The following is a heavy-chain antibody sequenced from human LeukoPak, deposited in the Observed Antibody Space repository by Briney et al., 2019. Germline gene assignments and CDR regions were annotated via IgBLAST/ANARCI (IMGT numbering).Heavy chain of an antibody. D-gene: IGHD1-26*01. V-gene: IGHV3-23*01. CDR1: GLTFSSYA. CDR3: AKGGATLAFDAFDI. J-gene: IGHJ3*02. CDR2: ISGSVGST. Sequence: GGSLRLSCEASGLTFSSYAMSCVCQAPGKGLEWVSAISGSVGSTYYADYVKGRFTISRDNSKITLYLQINSLRAEDTAVYYCAKGGATLAFDAFDIWGQGTMVTVSS.